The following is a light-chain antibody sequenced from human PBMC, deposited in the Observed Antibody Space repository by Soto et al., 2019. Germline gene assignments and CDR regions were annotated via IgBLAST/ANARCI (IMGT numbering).Light chain of an antibody. V-gene: IGLV2-14*01. CDR3: RSTTSSSTLV. J-gene: IGLJ2*01. CDR2: DVS. Sequence: QSALTQPASGSGSPGQSIAISCTGSSSDVGGYSYVSWYQQHPGKAPQLMIYDVSKRPSGVSDRFTGSRSGNTASLTISGLQAEDEADYFCRSTTSSSTLVFGGGTKLTVL. CDR1: SSDVGGYSY.